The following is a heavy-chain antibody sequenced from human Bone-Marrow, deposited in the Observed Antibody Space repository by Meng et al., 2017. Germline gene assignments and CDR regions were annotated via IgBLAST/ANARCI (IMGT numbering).Heavy chain of an antibody. D-gene: IGHD3-22*01. CDR2: IWYDGSNK. CDR3: ARGVGYESPNFDY. V-gene: IGHV3-33*01. Sequence: VQLVESGGGVVQPGRSLTLSCAASGFTFSSYGMHWVRQAPGKGLEWVAVIWYDGSNKYYADSVKGRFTISRDNSKNTLYLQMNSLRAEDTAVYYCARGVGYESPNFDYWGQGTLVTVSS. J-gene: IGHJ4*02. CDR1: GFTFSSYG.